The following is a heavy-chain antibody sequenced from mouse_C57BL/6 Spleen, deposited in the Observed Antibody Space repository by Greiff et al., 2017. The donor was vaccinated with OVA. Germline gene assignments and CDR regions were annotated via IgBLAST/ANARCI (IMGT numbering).Heavy chain of an antibody. D-gene: IGHD2-10*01. CDR3: ARSRPYYFAMDY. V-gene: IGHV1-26*01. J-gene: IGHJ4*01. CDR1: GYTFTDYY. CDR2: INPNNGGT. Sequence: VQLQQSGPELVKPGASVKISCKASGYTFTDYYMNWVKQSHGKSLEWIGDINPNNGGTSYNQKFKGKATLTVDKSSSTAYMELRSLTSEDSAVYYCARSRPYYFAMDYWGQGTTLTVSS.